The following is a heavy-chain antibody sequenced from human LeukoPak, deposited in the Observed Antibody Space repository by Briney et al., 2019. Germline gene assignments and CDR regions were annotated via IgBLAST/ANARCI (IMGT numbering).Heavy chain of an antibody. V-gene: IGHV3-9*03. CDR1: GFTFDDYA. J-gene: IGHJ3*02. Sequence: PGGSLRLSCAASGFTFDDYAMHWVRQAPGKGLEWVSGISWNGGSIGYADSVKGRFTISRDNAKNSLYLQMNSLRAEDMALYYCAKDKKSGSYLGDAFDIWGQGTMVTVSS. D-gene: IGHD1-26*01. CDR3: AKDKKSGSYLGDAFDI. CDR2: ISWNGGSI.